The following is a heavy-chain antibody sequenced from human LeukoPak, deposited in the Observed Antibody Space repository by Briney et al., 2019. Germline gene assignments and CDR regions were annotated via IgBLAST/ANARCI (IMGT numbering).Heavy chain of an antibody. CDR3: ARNWNYLDY. D-gene: IGHD1-1*01. CDR1: GGTFSSYA. CDR2: ISAYNGNT. J-gene: IGHJ4*02. V-gene: IGHV1-18*01. Sequence: GSSVKVSCKASGGTFSSYAISWVRQAPGQGLERMGWISAYNGNTNYAQKLQGRVTMTTDTSTSTAYMELRSLRSDDTAVYYCARNWNYLDYWGQGTLVTVSS.